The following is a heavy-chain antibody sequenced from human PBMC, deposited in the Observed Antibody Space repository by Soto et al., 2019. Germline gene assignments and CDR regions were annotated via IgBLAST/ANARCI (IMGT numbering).Heavy chain of an antibody. CDR3: ARLATATPPYYFDY. V-gene: IGHV1-46*01. J-gene: IGHJ4*02. CDR2: IYPSGGTT. Sequence: ASVKVSCKGSGYTLTGYYVHWVRQAPGQGFEWMGVIYPSGGTTSYAQKFQDRVTMTRDTSTSTVYMELSSLRSEDTAVYYCARLATATPPYYFDYWGQGTLVTVS. CDR1: GYTLTGYY.